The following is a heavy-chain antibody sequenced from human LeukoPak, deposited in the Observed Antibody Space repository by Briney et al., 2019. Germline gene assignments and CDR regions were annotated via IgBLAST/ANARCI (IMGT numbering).Heavy chain of an antibody. CDR2: IDWDDDK. V-gene: IGHV2-70*04. Sequence: SGPALVKPTQTLTLTCTFSGFSLSTSGMRASWIRQPPGKALEWLARIDWDDDKFYNTSLKTRLTISKDTSKNQVVLTMTNMDPVDTATYYCARIPTYGDYAYFDYWGQGTLVTVSS. D-gene: IGHD4-17*01. J-gene: IGHJ4*02. CDR3: ARIPTYGDYAYFDY. CDR1: GFSLSTSGMR.